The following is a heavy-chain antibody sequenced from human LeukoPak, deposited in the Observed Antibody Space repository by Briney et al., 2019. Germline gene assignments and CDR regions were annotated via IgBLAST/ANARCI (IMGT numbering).Heavy chain of an antibody. CDR2: IWYDGSNK. D-gene: IGHD6-6*01. CDR3: AKWVAYSSSSPKTEYFQH. V-gene: IGHV3-33*06. Sequence: GGSLRLSCAASGFTFSSYGMHWVRQAPGKGLEWVAVIWYDGSNKYYADSVKGRFTISRDNSKNTLYLQMNSLRAEDTAVYYCAKWVAYSSSSPKTEYFQHWGQGTLVTVSS. CDR1: GFTFSSYG. J-gene: IGHJ1*01.